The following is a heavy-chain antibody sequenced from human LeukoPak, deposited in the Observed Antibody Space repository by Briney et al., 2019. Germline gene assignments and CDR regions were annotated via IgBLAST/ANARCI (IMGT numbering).Heavy chain of an antibody. Sequence: GVSLRLSCAASGFTVSAYAMAWVRQAPGKGLEWVSVIYSDGSTYYANSVKGRFTISRDNSKNTLFLQMNSLRAEDTAVYYCARGTSVRNPLFSWGQGTLVTVSS. CDR2: IYSDGST. J-gene: IGHJ5*02. D-gene: IGHD1-14*01. CDR3: ARGTSVRNPLFS. CDR1: GFTVSAYA. V-gene: IGHV3-53*01.